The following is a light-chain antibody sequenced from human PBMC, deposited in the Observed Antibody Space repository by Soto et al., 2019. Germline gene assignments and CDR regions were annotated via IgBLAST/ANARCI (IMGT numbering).Light chain of an antibody. CDR2: DAS. CDR3: QQSNNWPHT. J-gene: IGKJ1*01. V-gene: IGKV3D-15*01. Sequence: EIAMTQSPATLSVSPGDRATLSCRASQSVDNDLAWYQQKPGQPPRLLIYDASTRATGIPARFSGSQSGTEFTLPISSLLSEDFALYSCQQSNNWPHTFGEGTKVDIK. CDR1: QSVDND.